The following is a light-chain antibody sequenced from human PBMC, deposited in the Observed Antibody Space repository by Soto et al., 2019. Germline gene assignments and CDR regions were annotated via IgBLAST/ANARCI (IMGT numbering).Light chain of an antibody. J-gene: IGKJ5*01. CDR3: QQYCRSPPIT. CDR2: GAS. V-gene: IGKV3-20*01. CDR1: QSVSSSY. Sequence: EIVLTQSPGTLSLSPGERATLSCRASQSVSSSYLAWYQQKPGQAPRLLIYGASSRATGIPDRFSGSGSGTDFTLTISRLEPEDFAVYYCQQYCRSPPITFGQGTRLEIK.